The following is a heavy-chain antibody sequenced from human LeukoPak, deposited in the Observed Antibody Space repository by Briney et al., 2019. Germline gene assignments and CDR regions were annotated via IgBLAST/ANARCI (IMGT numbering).Heavy chain of an antibody. CDR3: ARGYSSGWSRGNWFGP. J-gene: IGHJ5*02. V-gene: IGHV3-21*01. CDR2: ISSSSSYI. Sequence: GGSLRLSCAASGFTFSNYWMSWVRQAPGKGLEWVSSISSSSSYIYYADSVKGRFTISRDNAKNSLYLQMNSLRAEDTAVYYCARGYSSGWSRGNWFGPWGQGTLVTVSS. CDR1: GFTFSNYW. D-gene: IGHD6-19*01.